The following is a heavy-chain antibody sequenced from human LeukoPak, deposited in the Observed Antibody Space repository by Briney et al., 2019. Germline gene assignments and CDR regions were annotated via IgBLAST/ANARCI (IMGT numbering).Heavy chain of an antibody. CDR1: GFTFSSYG. V-gene: IGHV3-30*02. D-gene: IGHD1-26*01. J-gene: IGHJ4*02. CDR3: ATFVGATTPPIDY. Sequence: GGSLRLSCAASGFTFSSYGMQWIRQAPDQGLEWVAFIRYDGSNKYYADSVKGRFTISRDNSKNTLYLQMNSLRAEDTAVYYCATFVGATTPPIDYWGQGTLVTVSS. CDR2: IRYDGSNK.